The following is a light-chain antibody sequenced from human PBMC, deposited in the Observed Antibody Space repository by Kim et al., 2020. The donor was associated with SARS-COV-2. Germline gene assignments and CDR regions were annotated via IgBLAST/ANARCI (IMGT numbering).Light chain of an antibody. Sequence: PGRTASITCGGTNIGGKSVNWYQQHPGQAPVLVIYYAYSRPSGIPERFSASNSGNTATLTIGRVEAGDEADYYCQVWDTGTYHVVFGGGTQLTVL. V-gene: IGLV3-21*04. CDR1: NIGGKS. CDR2: YAY. CDR3: QVWDTGTYHVV. J-gene: IGLJ2*01.